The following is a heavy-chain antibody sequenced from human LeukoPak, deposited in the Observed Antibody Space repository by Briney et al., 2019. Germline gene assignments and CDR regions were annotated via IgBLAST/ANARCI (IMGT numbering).Heavy chain of an antibody. V-gene: IGHV3-43D*04. D-gene: IGHD6-13*01. CDR1: GFTFDDYA. Sequence: GGSLRLSCAASGFTFDDYAMHWVRQAPGKGLEWVFLISWDGGSTYYADSVKGRFTISRDDSKNSLYLQMNSLRAEDTALYYCAKDRVAAAVDYYYYYGMDVWGKGTTVTVSS. CDR2: ISWDGGST. CDR3: AKDRVAAAVDYYYYYGMDV. J-gene: IGHJ6*04.